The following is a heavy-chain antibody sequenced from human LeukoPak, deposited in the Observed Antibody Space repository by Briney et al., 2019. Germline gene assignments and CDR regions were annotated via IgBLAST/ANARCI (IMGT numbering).Heavy chain of an antibody. V-gene: IGHV3-21*01. Sequence: GGSLRLSCAASGFTFSSYSMNWVRQAPGKGLEWVSFINTGSTYIYFADSLKGRFSISRDSAKNSLYLQMNSLRAEDTAVYYCARDAGEYYFYYWGQGTLVTVSS. J-gene: IGHJ4*02. D-gene: IGHD3-16*01. CDR1: GFTFSSYS. CDR2: INTGSTYI. CDR3: ARDAGEYYFYY.